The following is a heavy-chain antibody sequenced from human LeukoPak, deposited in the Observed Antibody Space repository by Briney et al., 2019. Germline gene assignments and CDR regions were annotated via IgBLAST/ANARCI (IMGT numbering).Heavy chain of an antibody. CDR1: VDSVCRGTYY. CDR3: ARVEWFGELSPFDI. Sequence: SETLSLTCTLSVDSVCRGTYYCSWVRQPPGGGLEWLGYIYYSGSTNYNPSLKSRVTISVATSKTQFSLKLSSVTAADTAVYYCARVEWFGELSPFDIWGQGTMVTVSS. J-gene: IGHJ3*02. V-gene: IGHV4-61*01. D-gene: IGHD3-10*01. CDR2: IYYSGST.